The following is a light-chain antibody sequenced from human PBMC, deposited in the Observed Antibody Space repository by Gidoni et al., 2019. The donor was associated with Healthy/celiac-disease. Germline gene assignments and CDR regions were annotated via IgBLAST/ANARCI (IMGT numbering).Light chain of an antibody. Sequence: DIQMTQSPYSLSASVGDRVTITCRASQSISSYLNWYQQKPGKAPKLLIYAASSLQSGVPSSFSGSGSGTDFTLTISSLQPEDFATYYCQQSYSTPGTFGPGTKVDIK. CDR3: QQSYSTPGT. V-gene: IGKV1-39*01. CDR1: QSISSY. J-gene: IGKJ3*01. CDR2: AAS.